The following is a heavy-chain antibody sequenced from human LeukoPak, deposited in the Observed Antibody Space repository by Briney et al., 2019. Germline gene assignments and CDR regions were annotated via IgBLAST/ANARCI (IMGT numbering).Heavy chain of an antibody. D-gene: IGHD5-12*01. Sequence: SETLSLTCAVYGGSFSGYYWSWIRQPPGKGLEWIGEINHSGSTNYNPSLKSRVTISVDTSKNQFSLKLSSVTAADTAVYYCARGGVWLRFSFDYWGQGTLVTVSS. CDR1: GGSFSGYY. CDR2: INHSGST. CDR3: ARGGVWLRFSFDY. J-gene: IGHJ4*02. V-gene: IGHV4-34*01.